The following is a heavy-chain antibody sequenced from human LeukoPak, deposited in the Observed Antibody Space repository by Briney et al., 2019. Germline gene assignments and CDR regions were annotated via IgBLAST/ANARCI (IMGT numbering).Heavy chain of an antibody. CDR2: IYDSGRT. CDR3: ARRRYYDSSGYLE. D-gene: IGHD3-22*01. V-gene: IGHV4-39*01. J-gene: IGHJ1*01. CDR1: GDSVSRSDSY. Sequence: PTETLSLTCTIFGDSVSRSDSYWDWIRQPPGKGLEWIGTIYDSGRTYYSPSLKSRVTLSVDMSNNQFSLTLSSVTAADTALYFCARRRYYDSSGYLEWGQGTLLTVSS.